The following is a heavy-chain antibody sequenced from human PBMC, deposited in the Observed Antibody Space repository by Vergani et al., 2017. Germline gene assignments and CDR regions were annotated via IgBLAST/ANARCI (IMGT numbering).Heavy chain of an antibody. Sequence: EVQLVESGGGVVRPGGSPRLSCAASGFTFDDYGMSWVRQAPGKGLEWVSGINWNGGSTGYADAVKGRFTISRDNAKNSLYLQMNSLRAEDTALYYCATARLRYCSSTSCYMGDYWGQGTLVTVSS. CDR2: INWNGGST. V-gene: IGHV3-20*04. J-gene: IGHJ4*02. CDR3: ATARLRYCSSTSCYMGDY. CDR1: GFTFDDYG. D-gene: IGHD2-2*02.